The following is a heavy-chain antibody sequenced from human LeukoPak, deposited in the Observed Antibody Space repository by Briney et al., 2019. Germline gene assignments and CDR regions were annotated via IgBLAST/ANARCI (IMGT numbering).Heavy chain of an antibody. J-gene: IGHJ4*02. D-gene: IGHD6-19*01. Sequence: SETLSLTCTVSGGSISSYYWSWIRQPPGKGLEWIGYIYYSGSTNYNPSLKSRVTISVDTSKNQFSLQLNSVTPEDTAMYYCARGEYSSGWYLDDYWGQGTLVTVSS. CDR3: ARGEYSSGWYLDDY. CDR1: GGSISSYY. CDR2: IYYSGST. V-gene: IGHV4-59*12.